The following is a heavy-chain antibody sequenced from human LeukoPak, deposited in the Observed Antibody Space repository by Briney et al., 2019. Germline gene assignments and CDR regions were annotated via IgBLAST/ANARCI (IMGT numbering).Heavy chain of an antibody. V-gene: IGHV4-59*01. CDR1: GGSISSYY. CDR2: IYYSGST. D-gene: IGHD3-10*01. Sequence: ETLSLTCTVSGGSISSYYWSWIRQPPGKGLEWIGYIYYSGSTNYNPSLKSRVTISVDTSKNQFSLKLSSVTAADTAVHYCARAKVRGVPYAPFDYWGQGTLVTVSS. J-gene: IGHJ4*02. CDR3: ARAKVRGVPYAPFDY.